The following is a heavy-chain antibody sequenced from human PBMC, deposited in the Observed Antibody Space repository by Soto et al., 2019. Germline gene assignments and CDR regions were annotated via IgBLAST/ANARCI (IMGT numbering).Heavy chain of an antibody. J-gene: IGHJ4*02. CDR1: GGTFSSYL. D-gene: IGHD3-16*01. Sequence: QVQLVQSGAEVKKPGSSVKVSCKASGGTFSSYLIAWVRQSPGRGLEWMGGVMPLFAATTYAQRFQGRLTISADKSRAPAHMELSTRTSEDTGAYVFAGWGPEGGPGGGDFWGQGTLVTVSA. V-gene: IGHV1-69*06. CDR2: VMPLFAAT. CDR3: AGWGPEGGPGGGDF.